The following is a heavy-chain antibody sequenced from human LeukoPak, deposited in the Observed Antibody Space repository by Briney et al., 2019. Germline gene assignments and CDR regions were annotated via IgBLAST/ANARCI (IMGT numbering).Heavy chain of an antibody. CDR1: GDSISTGSYY. CDR2: IYTSGST. J-gene: IGHJ6*02. D-gene: IGHD3-9*01. Sequence: SQTLSLTCTVSGDSISTGSYYWSWIRQPAGRGLEWIGRIYTSGSTKYNPPLKSRVTISLDASKNQFSLKLSSVTAADTAVYYCARASHRSHDTIYGMDVWGQGTTVTVSS. V-gene: IGHV4-61*02. CDR3: ARASHRSHDTIYGMDV.